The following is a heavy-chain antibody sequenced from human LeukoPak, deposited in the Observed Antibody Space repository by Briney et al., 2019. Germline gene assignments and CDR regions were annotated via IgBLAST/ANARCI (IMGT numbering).Heavy chain of an antibody. Sequence: ASVKVSCKASGYTFNTYYMRWVRQATGQGLEWMGWMNPNSGNTGYAQKFQGRVTMTRNTSISTAYMELSSLRSEDTAVYYCAREKLGSSVDYWGQGTLVTVSS. J-gene: IGHJ4*02. CDR1: GYTFNTYY. V-gene: IGHV1-8*02. D-gene: IGHD6-6*01. CDR3: AREKLGSSVDY. CDR2: MNPNSGNT.